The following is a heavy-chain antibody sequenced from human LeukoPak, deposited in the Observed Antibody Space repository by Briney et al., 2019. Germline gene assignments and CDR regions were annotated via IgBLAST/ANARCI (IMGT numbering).Heavy chain of an antibody. CDR1: GYTFTSYD. CDR2: ISAYNGNT. CDR3: ARDRLRSGSGSN. Sequence: GASVKVSCKASGYTFTSYDISWVRRAPGQGLEGMGWISAYNGNTNYAEKPEGRVTMTTDTSTSTAYMELRSLRSDDTAVYYCARDRLRSGSGSNWGQGTLVTVSS. J-gene: IGHJ4*02. V-gene: IGHV1-18*01. D-gene: IGHD3-10*01.